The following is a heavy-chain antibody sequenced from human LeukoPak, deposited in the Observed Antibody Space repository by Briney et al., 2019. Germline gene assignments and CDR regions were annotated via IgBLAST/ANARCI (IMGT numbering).Heavy chain of an antibody. CDR1: GGSFSGYY. CDR2: INHSGST. CDR3: ARGQGTVTTH. V-gene: IGHV4-34*01. D-gene: IGHD4-17*01. Sequence: SETLSLTCAVYGGSFSGYYWSWIRQPPGKGLEWIGEINHSGSTNYNPSLKSRVTISVDTSKYQFSLKLSSVTAADTAVYYCARGQGTVTTHWGQGTLVTVSS. J-gene: IGHJ4*02.